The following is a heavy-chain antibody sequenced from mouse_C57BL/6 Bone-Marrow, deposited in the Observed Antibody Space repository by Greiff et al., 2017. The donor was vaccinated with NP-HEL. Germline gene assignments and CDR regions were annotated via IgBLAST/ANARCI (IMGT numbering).Heavy chain of an antibody. Sequence: EVMLVESGGGLVKPGGSLKLSCAASGFTFSSYAMSWVRQTPEKRLEWVATISDGGSYTYYPDNVKGRFTISRDNAKNNLYLQMSHLKSEDTAMYYCAREKVYYYGSSYEDYAMDYGGQGTSVTVSS. J-gene: IGHJ4*01. CDR1: GFTFSSYA. V-gene: IGHV5-4*01. CDR2: ISDGGSYT. CDR3: AREKVYYYGSSYEDYAMDY. D-gene: IGHD1-1*01.